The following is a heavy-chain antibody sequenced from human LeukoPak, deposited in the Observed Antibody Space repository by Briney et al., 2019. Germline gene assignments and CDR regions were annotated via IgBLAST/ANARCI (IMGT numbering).Heavy chain of an antibody. CDR1: GGSISSYY. V-gene: IGHV4-59*12. Sequence: SETLSLTCTVSGGSISSYYWSWIRQPPGKGLEWIGYIYYSGSTNYNPSLKSRVTISVDTSKNQFSLKLSSVTAADTAVYYCARADPPFVVGTAGALGYWGQGTLVTVSS. CDR3: ARADPPFVVGTAGALGY. J-gene: IGHJ4*02. D-gene: IGHD2-21*02. CDR2: IYYSGST.